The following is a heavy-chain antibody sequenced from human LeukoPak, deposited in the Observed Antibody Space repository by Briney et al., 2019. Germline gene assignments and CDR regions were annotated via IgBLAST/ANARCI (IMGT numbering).Heavy chain of an antibody. Sequence: GGSPRLSCAASGFTFSSYGMHWVRQAPGKGLEWVAVIWYDGSNKYYADSVKGRFTISRDNSKNTLYLQMNSLRAEDTAVYYCARGGYYYDSSGYLLPLDYWGQGTLFTVSS. D-gene: IGHD3-22*01. J-gene: IGHJ4*02. CDR1: GFTFSSYG. CDR3: ARGGYYYDSSGYLLPLDY. V-gene: IGHV3-33*01. CDR2: IWYDGSNK.